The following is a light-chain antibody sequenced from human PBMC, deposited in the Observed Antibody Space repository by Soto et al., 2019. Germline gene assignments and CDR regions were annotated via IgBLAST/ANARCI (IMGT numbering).Light chain of an antibody. Sequence: EIVLTQSPATLSVSPGERATLSCRASQCIFYNLACFQQRPGQASRLLIFRASTRATGSPARFIGSGSWTDFTLTISSREPEDFAVYYCQQRSNWPRITFGQGTRLEIK. CDR1: QCIFYN. CDR2: RAS. J-gene: IGKJ5*01. CDR3: QQRSNWPRIT. V-gene: IGKV3-11*01.